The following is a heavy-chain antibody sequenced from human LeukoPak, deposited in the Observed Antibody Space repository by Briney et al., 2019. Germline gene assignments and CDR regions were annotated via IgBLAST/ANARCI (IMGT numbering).Heavy chain of an antibody. D-gene: IGHD2-2*01. CDR2: ISGGSHI. CDR3: ARGFDCSSASCSCMDL. Sequence: PGGSLRLSCAASGFPFGDYYMSWSRQAPGKGLEGVSYISGGSHINYAASLKGRFTISRDNATNSLFLQMNSLRAEDSAVYYCARGFDCSSASCSCMDLWGQGATVPVSS. CDR1: GFPFGDYY. V-gene: IGHV3-11*01. J-gene: IGHJ6*02.